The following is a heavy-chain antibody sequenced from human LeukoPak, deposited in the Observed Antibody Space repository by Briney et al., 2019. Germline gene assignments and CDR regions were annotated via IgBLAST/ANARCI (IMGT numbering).Heavy chain of an antibody. J-gene: IGHJ4*02. V-gene: IGHV3-23*01. CDR1: GFTFSNYA. CDR3: ANVEWPLDY. CDR2: ISGSAGNT. Sequence: PGGSLRLSCAASGFTFSNYAMSWVRQAPGKELEWVSAISGSAGNTYYADSVKGRFTISRDNSRNTQYLQMNSLRAEDTAIYYCANVEWPLDYWGQGTLVTVSS. D-gene: IGHD1-26*01.